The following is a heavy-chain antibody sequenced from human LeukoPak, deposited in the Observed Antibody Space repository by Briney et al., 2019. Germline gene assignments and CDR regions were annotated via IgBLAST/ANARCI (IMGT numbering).Heavy chain of an antibody. CDR1: GFTFSSYA. V-gene: IGHV3-30-3*01. D-gene: IGHD6-19*01. Sequence: PGRSLRLSCAASGFTFSSYAMHWVRQAPGKGLEWVAVISYDGSNKYYADSVKGRFTISRDNSKNTLYLQMNSLRAEDTAVYYCASRSVAGTLSYFDYWGQGTLVTVSS. CDR3: ASRSVAGTLSYFDY. CDR2: ISYDGSNK. J-gene: IGHJ4*02.